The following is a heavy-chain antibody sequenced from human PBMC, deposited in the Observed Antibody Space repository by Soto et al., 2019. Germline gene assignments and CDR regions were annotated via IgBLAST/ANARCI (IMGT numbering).Heavy chain of an antibody. V-gene: IGHV4-39*01. D-gene: IGHD5-12*01. CDR3: ARRRGGVVGTENWFDP. CDR1: SGSISSSSYY. J-gene: IGHJ5*02. CDR2: ISYSGTT. Sequence: QLQLQESGPGLVKPSETLSLTCTVSSGSISSSSYYWGWIRQSPGKGLEWIGTISYSGTTNYNPSLKRRLTISVHTSKNQFYPNLGSVLAADTAVDYCARRRGGVVGTENWFDPWGQGTLVTVSS.